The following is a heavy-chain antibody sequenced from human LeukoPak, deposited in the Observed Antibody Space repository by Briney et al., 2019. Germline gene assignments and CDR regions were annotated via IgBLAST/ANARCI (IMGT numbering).Heavy chain of an antibody. CDR3: ARHSGLLYFDY. Sequence: SETLSLTCTVSAGSISSYYWSWIRQPPGKGLEWIAFIYSSGSTNYNPSLKSRVTISVDTSKHQFSLRRSAVAAADTAVYYCARHSGLLYFDYWGQGNLVTVSS. CDR1: AGSISSYY. CDR2: IYSSGST. J-gene: IGHJ4*02. V-gene: IGHV4-59*08. D-gene: IGHD3-10*01.